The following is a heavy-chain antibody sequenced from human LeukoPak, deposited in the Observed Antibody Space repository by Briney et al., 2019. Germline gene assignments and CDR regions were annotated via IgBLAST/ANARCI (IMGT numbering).Heavy chain of an antibody. CDR2: INPNSGGT. CDR1: RCTFTGYY. Sequence: ASVKVSCKASRCTFTGYYLHWVRQAPGQGLEWMGWINPNSGGTNYAQKFQGRVTMTRDTSISTAYMELGRLRSDDTAVYYCATYAPGTGFDYWGQGTLVTVSS. CDR3: ATYAPGTGFDY. D-gene: IGHD3-10*01. J-gene: IGHJ4*02. V-gene: IGHV1-2*02.